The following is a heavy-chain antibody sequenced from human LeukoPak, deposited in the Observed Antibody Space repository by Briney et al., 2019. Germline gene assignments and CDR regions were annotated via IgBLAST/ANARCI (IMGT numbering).Heavy chain of an antibody. V-gene: IGHV3-66*01. CDR2: IYSGGST. CDR3: ARFPTTTGDDY. CDR1: GFTVSSNY. Sequence: PGGSLRLSCAASGFTVSSNYMSWVRQAPGKGLEWVSVIYSGGSTYYADSVKGRFTISRDNSKNTLYLRVNSLRAEDTAVYYCARFPTTTGDDYWGQGTLVTVSS. D-gene: IGHD1-1*01. J-gene: IGHJ4*02.